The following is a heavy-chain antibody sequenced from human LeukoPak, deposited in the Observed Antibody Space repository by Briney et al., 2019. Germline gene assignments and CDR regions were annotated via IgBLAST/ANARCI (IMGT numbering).Heavy chain of an antibody. J-gene: IGHJ6*03. CDR3: ARDLNGSSWYLYYYMDV. CDR2: INPNSGGT. V-gene: IGHV1-2*02. CDR1: GYTFTGYY. Sequence: ASVKVSCKASGYTFTGYYMHWVRQAPGQGLEWMGWINPNSGGTNYAQKFQGRVTKTRDTSISTAYMELSRLRSDDTAVYYCARDLNGSSWYLYYYMDVWGKGTTVTVSS. D-gene: IGHD6-13*01.